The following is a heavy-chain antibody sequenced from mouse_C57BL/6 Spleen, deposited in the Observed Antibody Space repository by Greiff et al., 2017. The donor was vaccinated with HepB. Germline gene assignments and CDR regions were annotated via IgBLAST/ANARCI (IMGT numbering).Heavy chain of an antibody. Sequence: VKLMESGAELARPGASVKLSCKASGYTFTSYGISWVKQRTGQGLEWIGEIYPRSGNTYYNEKFKGKATLTADKSSSTAYMELRSLTSEDSAVYFCARRGDGSSPYYYAMDYWGQGTSVTVSS. J-gene: IGHJ4*01. CDR3: ARRGDGSSPYYYAMDY. CDR1: GYTFTSYG. CDR2: IYPRSGNT. V-gene: IGHV1-81*01. D-gene: IGHD1-1*01.